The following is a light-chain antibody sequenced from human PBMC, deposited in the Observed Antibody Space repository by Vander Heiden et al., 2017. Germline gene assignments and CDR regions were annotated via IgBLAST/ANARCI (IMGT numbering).Light chain of an antibody. J-gene: IGKJ4*01. CDR1: QDISNY. CDR2: EAS. CDR3: QQYDNLPLT. Sequence: DIQMTQYPSALSASVGARITITCQASQDISNYLNWYQQKPGKAPKLLIYEASKLETGVPSRFSGSGSGTDFTFTISSLQPEDIATYYCQQYDNLPLTFGGGTKVEIK. V-gene: IGKV1-33*01.